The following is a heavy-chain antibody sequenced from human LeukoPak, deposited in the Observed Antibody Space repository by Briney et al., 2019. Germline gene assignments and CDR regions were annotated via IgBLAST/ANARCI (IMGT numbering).Heavy chain of an antibody. D-gene: IGHD3-10*01. CDR3: ARQDPRGVI. CDR2: ISHSGST. J-gene: IGHJ4*02. CDR1: GGSISSSNW. Sequence: SGTLSLTCAVSGGSISSSNWWSWVRQPPEKGLEWIGEISHSGSTNYNPSLKSRVTISVDTSKNQFSLKVNSVTAADTAVYYCARQDPRGVIWGQGTLVTVSS. V-gene: IGHV4-4*02.